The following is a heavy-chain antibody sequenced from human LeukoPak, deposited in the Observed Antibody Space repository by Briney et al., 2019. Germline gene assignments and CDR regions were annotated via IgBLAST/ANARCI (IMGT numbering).Heavy chain of an antibody. CDR1: GGSFSGYY. Sequence: SETLSLTCAVYGGSFSGYYWSWIRQPPGKGLEWIGEINHSGSTNYNPSLKSRVTISVDTSKNQFSLRLSSVTAADTAVYYCARGRDNCNTGYYYYYGMDVWGQGTTVTVSS. D-gene: IGHD1/OR15-1a*01. V-gene: IGHV4-34*01. CDR2: INHSGST. J-gene: IGHJ6*02. CDR3: ARGRDNCNTGYYYYYGMDV.